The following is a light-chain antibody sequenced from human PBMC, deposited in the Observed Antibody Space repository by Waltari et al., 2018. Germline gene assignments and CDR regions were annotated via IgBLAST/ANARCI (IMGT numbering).Light chain of an antibody. CDR1: DSDVGAYDL. J-gene: IGLJ1*01. CDR3: SSYTTSSAPGV. Sequence: QSALTQPASVSGSPGQSITISCPGTDSDVGAYDLFPWYQQHPGKAPHLIIYEVSNRPSGISNRFSASKSGNTASLTISGLQAEDEADYYCSSYTTSSAPGVFGTGTRVTVL. CDR2: EVS. V-gene: IGLV2-14*01.